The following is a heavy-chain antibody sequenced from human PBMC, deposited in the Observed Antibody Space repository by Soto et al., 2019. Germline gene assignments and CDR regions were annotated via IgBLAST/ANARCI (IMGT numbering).Heavy chain of an antibody. Sequence: PSETLSLTCAVSGYSISSGYYWGWIRQPPGKGLEWIGSIYHSGSTYYNPSLKSRVTISVDTSKNQFSLKLSSVTAADTAVYYCARAGYYGSGSYYKTPYYYYYYGMDVWGQGTTVTVSS. J-gene: IGHJ6*02. V-gene: IGHV4-38-2*01. CDR2: IYHSGST. CDR1: GYSISSGYY. CDR3: ARAGYYGSGSYYKTPYYYYYYGMDV. D-gene: IGHD3-10*01.